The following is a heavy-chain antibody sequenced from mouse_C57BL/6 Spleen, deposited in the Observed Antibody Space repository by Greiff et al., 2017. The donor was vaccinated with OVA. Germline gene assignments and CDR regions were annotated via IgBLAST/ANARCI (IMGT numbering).Heavy chain of an antibody. V-gene: IGHV14-1*01. CDR3: TTGGLRQLFDY. D-gene: IGHD2-4*01. J-gene: IGHJ2*01. Sequence: DVKLQESGAELVRPGASVKLSCTASGFNIKDYYMHWVKQRPEQGLEWIGRIDPEDGDTEYAPKFQGKATMTADTSSNTAYLQLSSLTSEDTAVYYCTTGGLRQLFDYWGQGTTLTVSS. CDR2: IDPEDGDT. CDR1: GFNIKDYY.